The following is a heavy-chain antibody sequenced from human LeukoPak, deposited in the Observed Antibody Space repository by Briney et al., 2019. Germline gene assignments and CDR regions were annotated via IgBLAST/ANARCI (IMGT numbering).Heavy chain of an antibody. D-gene: IGHD4-17*01. J-gene: IGHJ4*01. Sequence: SETLSLTCAVYGGSFSSYYWSWIRQPPGKGLEWIGEIKHTGGTNYNPSLRSRVTISLDTSKNQFSLRLSSVTAADTAVYYCAPILGDYSDFDSWGQGTLVTVSS. CDR1: GGSFSSYY. CDR2: IKHTGGT. CDR3: APILGDYSDFDS. V-gene: IGHV4-34*01.